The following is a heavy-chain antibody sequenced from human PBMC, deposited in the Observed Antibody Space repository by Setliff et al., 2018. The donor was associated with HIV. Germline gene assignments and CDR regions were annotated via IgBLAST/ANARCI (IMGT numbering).Heavy chain of an antibody. CDR3: ARVAVPGLAYFPH. CDR2: INANGGGT. V-gene: IGHV1-46*01. D-gene: IGHD6-19*01. CDR1: GHNFISYH. J-gene: IGHJ1*01. Sequence: ASVKVSCKASGHNFISYHLHWLRQAPGQGLEWMGIINANGGGTSYAQKFQGRVTITRDTSTNTVYMEMSGLRSEDTAVFYCARVAVPGLAYFPHWGQGTLVTVSS.